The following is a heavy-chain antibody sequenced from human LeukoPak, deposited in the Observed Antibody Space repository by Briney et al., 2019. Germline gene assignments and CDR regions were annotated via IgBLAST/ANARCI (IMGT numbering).Heavy chain of an antibody. CDR2: IRYDGSNK. Sequence: TGGSLRLSCAASGFTFSSYGMHWVRQAPGKGLEWVAFIRYDGSNKYYADSVKGRFTISRDNSKNTLYLQMNSLRAEDTAVYYCAKDTTVTTEAYFDYWGQGTLVTVSS. V-gene: IGHV3-30*02. D-gene: IGHD4-11*01. J-gene: IGHJ4*02. CDR1: GFTFSSYG. CDR3: AKDTTVTTEAYFDY.